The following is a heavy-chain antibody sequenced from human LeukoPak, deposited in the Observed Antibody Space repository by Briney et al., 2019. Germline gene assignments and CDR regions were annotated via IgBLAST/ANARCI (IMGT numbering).Heavy chain of an antibody. J-gene: IGHJ6*03. Sequence: GGSLRLSCAASGFTFSSYGMHWVRQAPGKGLEWVAVISYDGSNKYYADSVKGRFTISRDNSKNTLYLQMNSLRAEDTAVYYCASYAAYYYMDVWGKGTTVTVSS. D-gene: IGHD2-15*01. CDR1: GFTFSSYG. CDR3: ASYAAYYYMDV. CDR2: ISYDGSNK. V-gene: IGHV3-30*03.